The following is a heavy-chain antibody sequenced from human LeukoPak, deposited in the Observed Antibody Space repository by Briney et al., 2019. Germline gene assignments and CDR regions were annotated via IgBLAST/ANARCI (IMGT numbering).Heavy chain of an antibody. D-gene: IGHD4-23*01. CDR3: GRDHVYGGADY. CDR2: ISGDGFTT. J-gene: IGHJ4*02. CDR1: GFTFHRFA. V-gene: IGHV3-43*02. Sequence: GGSLRLSRAASGFTFHRFAMHGVRQAPGKGLEWVSLISGDGFTTYYVDSVKGRLTMSRDNSKNSLYLQMKSLRTEDTALYYCGRDHVYGGADYWGQGTLVTVSS.